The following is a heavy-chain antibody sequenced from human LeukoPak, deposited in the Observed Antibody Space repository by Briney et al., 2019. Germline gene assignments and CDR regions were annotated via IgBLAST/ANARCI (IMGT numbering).Heavy chain of an antibody. V-gene: IGHV3-53*01. CDR3: ARRPATKYYYYGMDV. J-gene: IGHJ6*02. CDR1: GFTVSSNY. CDR2: IYSGGST. Sequence: PGGSLRLSCAASGFTVSSNYMSWVRQAPGKGLEWVSVIYSGGSTYYADSVKGRFTISRDNSKNTLYLQMNSLRAEDTAVYYCARRPATKYYYYGMDVWGQGTTVTDSS. D-gene: IGHD5-24*01.